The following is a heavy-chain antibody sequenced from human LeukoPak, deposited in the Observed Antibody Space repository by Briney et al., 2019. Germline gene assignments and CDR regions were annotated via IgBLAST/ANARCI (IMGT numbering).Heavy chain of an antibody. V-gene: IGHV5-51*01. CDR3: ARFVGACSGGSCYSDY. J-gene: IGHJ4*02. CDR2: IYPGDSDT. Sequence: GESLKISCKGSGYTFHSYWIAWARQMPGKGLEWMGIIYPGDSDTRYSPSFQGQVTISADKSIRTAYLQWSSLKASDTAMYYCARFVGACSGGSCYSDYWGQGTLVTVSS. CDR1: GYTFHSYW. D-gene: IGHD2-15*01.